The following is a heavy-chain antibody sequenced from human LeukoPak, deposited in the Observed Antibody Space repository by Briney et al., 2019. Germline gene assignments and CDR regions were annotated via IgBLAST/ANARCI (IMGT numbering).Heavy chain of an antibody. D-gene: IGHD3-22*01. CDR2: IYTSGST. V-gene: IGHV4-61*02. CDR1: GGSISSGSYY. Sequence: SETLSFTCTVSGGSISSGSYYWSWIRQPAGKGLEWIGRIYTSGSTNYNPSLKSRVTISVDTSKNQFSLKLSSVTAADTAVYYCARLYYYDSSGLDYWGQGTLVTVSS. CDR3: ARLYYYDSSGLDY. J-gene: IGHJ4*02.